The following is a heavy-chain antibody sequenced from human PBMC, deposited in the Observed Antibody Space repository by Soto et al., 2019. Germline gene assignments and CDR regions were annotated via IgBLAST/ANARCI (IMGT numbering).Heavy chain of an antibody. J-gene: IGHJ6*02. CDR3: ARDGEGGYDYYYYGMDV. Sequence: GGSLRLSCAASGFTFSSYEMHWVRQAPGKGLEWVSYISSSGSTIYYADSVKGRFTISRDNAKNSLYLQMNSLRAEDTAVYYCARDGEGGYDYYYYGMDVWGQGTTVTFSS. V-gene: IGHV3-48*03. CDR1: GFTFSSYE. D-gene: IGHD5-12*01. CDR2: ISSSGSTI.